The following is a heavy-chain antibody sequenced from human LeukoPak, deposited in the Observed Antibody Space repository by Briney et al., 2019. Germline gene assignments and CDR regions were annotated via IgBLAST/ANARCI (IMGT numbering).Heavy chain of an antibody. CDR1: GFTFSSYG. CDR2: ISYDGSNK. D-gene: IGHD3-10*01. Sequence: PGGSLRFSCAASGFTFSSYGMHWVRQAPGKGLEWVAVISYDGSNKYYADSVKGRFTISRDNSKNTLYLQMNSLRAEDTAVYYCAKFLWFGELWNSWGQGTLVTVSS. J-gene: IGHJ5*02. CDR3: AKFLWFGELWNS. V-gene: IGHV3-30*18.